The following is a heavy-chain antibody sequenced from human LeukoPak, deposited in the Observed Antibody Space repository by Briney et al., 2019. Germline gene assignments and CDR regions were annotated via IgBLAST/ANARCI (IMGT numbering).Heavy chain of an antibody. CDR3: ARDPIAAAGTGDY. V-gene: IGHV1-2*02. J-gene: IGHJ4*02. CDR1: GYTFTGYY. D-gene: IGHD6-13*01. Sequence: ASVKVSCKASGYTFTGYYMHWVRQAPGQGLEWMGWINPNSGGTNYAQKFQGRVTMTRDTSISTAYMKLSRLRSDDTAVYYCARDPIAAAGTGDYWGQRTLVTVSS. CDR2: INPNSGGT.